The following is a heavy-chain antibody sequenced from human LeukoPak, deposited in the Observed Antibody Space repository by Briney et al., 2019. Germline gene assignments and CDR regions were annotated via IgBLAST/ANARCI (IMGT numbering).Heavy chain of an antibody. D-gene: IGHD2-2*01. CDR1: GFTFSNYA. J-gene: IGHJ4*02. CDR3: AKIGLTSENFDY. V-gene: IGHV3-30-3*02. Sequence: GRSLRLSCATSGFTFSNYAIHWVRQAPGKGLEWVADISFDGDNEYYADSVRGRFMIARDNSKNTVYLQVNSLRADDTALYYCAKIGLTSENFDYWGQGTLVTVSS. CDR2: ISFDGDNE.